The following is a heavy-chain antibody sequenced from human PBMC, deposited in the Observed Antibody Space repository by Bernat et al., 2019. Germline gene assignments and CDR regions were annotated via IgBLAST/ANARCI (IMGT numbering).Heavy chain of an antibody. J-gene: IGHJ6*02. CDR3: ARDQAVATRYYGMDV. V-gene: IGHV3-33*01. CDR1: GVTFRSYG. D-gene: IGHD6-19*01. Sequence: QVQLLESGGGVVQPGRSLRLSCAASGVTFRSYGMHGVRQAPGKGLEWVAVIWYDGSNKYYVDSVKGRFTISRDNSKNMLYLQMNSLRAEDTAVYYCARDQAVATRYYGMDVWGQGTTVTVSS. CDR2: IWYDGSNK.